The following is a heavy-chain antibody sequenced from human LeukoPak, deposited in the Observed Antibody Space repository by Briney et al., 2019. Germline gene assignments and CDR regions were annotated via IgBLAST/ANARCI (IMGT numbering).Heavy chain of an antibody. CDR2: INPNSGGT. CDR1: GYTFTGYY. CDR3: ARDGSIAARPSHWFDP. V-gene: IGHV1-2*02. D-gene: IGHD6-6*01. J-gene: IGHJ5*02. Sequence: ASVKVSCKASGYTFTGYYMHWVRQAPGQGLEWMGWINPNSGGTNYAQKFQGRVTMTRDTSISTAYMELSRLRSDDTAVYYCARDGSIAARPSHWFDPWGQGTLVTVSS.